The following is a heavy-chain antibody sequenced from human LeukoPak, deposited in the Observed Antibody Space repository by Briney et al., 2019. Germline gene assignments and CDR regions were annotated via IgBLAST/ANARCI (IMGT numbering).Heavy chain of an antibody. J-gene: IGHJ5*02. CDR3: VRVRSISNWFDP. Sequence: PSETLSLTCTVSGYSISSGYYWGWIRQPPGKGLEWIGSIYYAGRTYYYPSLRSRVTISVDTSKNQFSLKLNSVTAADTAMYYCVRVRSISNWFDPWGQGTLVTVSS. CDR2: IYYAGRT. V-gene: IGHV4-38-2*02. CDR1: GYSISSGYY. D-gene: IGHD1-26*01.